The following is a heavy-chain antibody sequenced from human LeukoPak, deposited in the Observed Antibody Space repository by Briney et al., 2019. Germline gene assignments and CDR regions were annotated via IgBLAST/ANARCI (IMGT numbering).Heavy chain of an antibody. CDR1: GFTISSYG. Sequence: GRSLRLSCAASGFTISSYGMHWVRQAPGKGLDWVAVISSDGSNRYYADSVKGRFTISRDNSKNTLYLQMNSLRAEDTAVYYCARDHATYYYDSSGYYDYWGQGTLVTVSS. D-gene: IGHD3-22*01. V-gene: IGHV3-30*04. J-gene: IGHJ4*02. CDR2: ISSDGSNR. CDR3: ARDHATYYYDSSGYYDY.